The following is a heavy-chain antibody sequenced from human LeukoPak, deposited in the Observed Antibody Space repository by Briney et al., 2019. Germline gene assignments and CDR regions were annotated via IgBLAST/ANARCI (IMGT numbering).Heavy chain of an antibody. Sequence: PGGSLRLSCAASGFTFSSYSMNWVRQAPGKGLEWVSSISSSSSYIYYADSVKGRFTISRDNSKNTLYLQMNSLRAEDTAVYYCAKDQSSRPDYYFDYWGQGTLVTVSS. D-gene: IGHD3-3*01. CDR1: GFTFSSYS. CDR2: ISSSSSYI. CDR3: AKDQSSRPDYYFDY. J-gene: IGHJ4*02. V-gene: IGHV3-21*04.